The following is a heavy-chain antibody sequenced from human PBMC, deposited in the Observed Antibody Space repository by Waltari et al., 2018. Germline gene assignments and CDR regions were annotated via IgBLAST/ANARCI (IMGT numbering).Heavy chain of an antibody. CDR3: ARGRDCSGGSCKNWFDP. D-gene: IGHD2-15*01. CDR2: LNPNIGGT. Sequence: QVQLVQSGAEVKKPGASVKVSCKASGYTFTGYYMHWVRQAPGQGIEWMGRLNPNIGGTNYAQKFQGRVTMTRDTSISTAYMELSRLRSDDTAVYYCARGRDCSGGSCKNWFDPWGQGTLVTVSS. CDR1: GYTFTGYY. V-gene: IGHV1-2*06. J-gene: IGHJ5*02.